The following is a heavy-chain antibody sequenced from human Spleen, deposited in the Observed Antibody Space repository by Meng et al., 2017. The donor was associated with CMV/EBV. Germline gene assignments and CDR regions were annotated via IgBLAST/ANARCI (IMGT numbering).Heavy chain of an antibody. CDR2: ISPYNGHT. CDR3: ARGSPWGYSSSWYFDF. CDR1: GYTFTNYG. Sequence: ASVKVSCKTFGYTFTNYGINWVRQVPGQGFEWMGRISPYNGHTNYAQNLQGRVTITTDTSTTTAYMGLKSLRSDDTAVYFCARGSPWGYSSSWYFDFWGQGTLVTVSS. J-gene: IGHJ4*02. D-gene: IGHD6-13*01. V-gene: IGHV1-18*01.